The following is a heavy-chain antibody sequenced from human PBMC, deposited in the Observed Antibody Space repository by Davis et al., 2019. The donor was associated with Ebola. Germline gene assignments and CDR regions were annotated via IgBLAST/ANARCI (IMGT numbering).Heavy chain of an antibody. CDR2: ISAYNGNT. J-gene: IGHJ6*04. CDR3: ARAQRITIFGVVRYYYGMDV. Sequence: ASVKVSCKASGYTFTSYGISWVRQAPGQGLEWMGWISAYNGNTNYAQKLQGRVTMTTDTSTSTAYMELRSLRSEDTAVYYCARAQRITIFGVVRYYYGMDVWGKGTTVTVSS. V-gene: IGHV1-18*01. CDR1: GYTFTSYG. D-gene: IGHD3-3*01.